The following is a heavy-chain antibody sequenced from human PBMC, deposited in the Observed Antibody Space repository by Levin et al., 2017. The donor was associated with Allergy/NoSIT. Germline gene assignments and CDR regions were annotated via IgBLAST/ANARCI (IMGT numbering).Heavy chain of an antibody. CDR1: GFTFSSYG. Sequence: PGESLKISCAASGFTFSSYGMHWVRQAPGKGLEWVAVIWYDGSNKYYADSVKGRFTISRDNSKNTLYLQMNSLRAEDTAVYYCARGGSQGVTMVRAIDYWGQGTLVTVSS. V-gene: IGHV3-33*01. J-gene: IGHJ4*02. CDR3: ARGGSQGVTMVRAIDY. CDR2: IWYDGSNK. D-gene: IGHD3-10*01.